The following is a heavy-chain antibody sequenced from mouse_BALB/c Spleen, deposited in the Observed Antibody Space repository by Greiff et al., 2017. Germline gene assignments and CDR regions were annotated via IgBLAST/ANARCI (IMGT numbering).Heavy chain of an antibody. J-gene: IGHJ4*01. CDR2: IYWDDDK. CDR3: ARRERYGDYAMDY. V-gene: IGHV8-12*01. D-gene: IGHD2-14*01. Sequence: QVQLKESGPGILQPSQTLSLTCSFSGFSLSTSGMCVSWIRQPSGKGLEWLAHIYWDDDKRYNPSLKSRLTISKDTSRNQVFLKITSVDTADTATYYCARRERYGDYAMDYWGQGTSVTVSS. CDR1: GFSLSTSGMC.